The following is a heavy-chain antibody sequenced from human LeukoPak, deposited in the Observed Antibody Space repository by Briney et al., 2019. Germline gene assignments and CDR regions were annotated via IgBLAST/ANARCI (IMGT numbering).Heavy chain of an antibody. Sequence: SETLSLTCTVSGNSISSGDNYWSWIRQPAGKGLEWIGYIYYSGSTNYNPSLKSRVTISVDTSKNQFSLRLSSVTAADTAVYYCARERRDGYKVYFDYWGQGTLVTVSS. CDR2: IYYSGST. D-gene: IGHD5-24*01. CDR1: GNSISSGDNY. CDR3: ARERRDGYKVYFDY. V-gene: IGHV4-61*10. J-gene: IGHJ4*02.